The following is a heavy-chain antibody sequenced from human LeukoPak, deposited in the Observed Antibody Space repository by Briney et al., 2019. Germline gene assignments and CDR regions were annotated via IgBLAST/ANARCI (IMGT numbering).Heavy chain of an antibody. CDR2: ISAYNGNT. CDR1: GYTFTSYG. J-gene: IGHJ6*02. Sequence: ASVKVSCKASGYTFTSYGISWVRQAPGQGLEWMGWISAYNGNTNYAQKLQGRVTMTTDTSTSTAYMELRSLRSDDTAVYYCARSEMPRYCSSTSCYNFSDYGMDVWGQGTTVTVSS. V-gene: IGHV1-18*01. CDR3: ARSEMPRYCSSTSCYNFSDYGMDV. D-gene: IGHD2-2*02.